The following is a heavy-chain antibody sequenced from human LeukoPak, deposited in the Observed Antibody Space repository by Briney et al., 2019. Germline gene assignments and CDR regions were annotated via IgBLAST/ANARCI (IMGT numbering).Heavy chain of an antibody. Sequence: ASVKVSCKASGYTFTGYYMHWVRQAPGQGLEWMGWINPNSGGTNYAQKFQGRVTMTRDTSISTAYMELSRLRSDDTAVYYCAREYYDFWSGYYLFGYWGQGTLVTVS. J-gene: IGHJ4*02. D-gene: IGHD3-3*01. CDR1: GYTFTGYY. CDR2: INPNSGGT. V-gene: IGHV1-2*02. CDR3: AREYYDFWSGYYLFGY.